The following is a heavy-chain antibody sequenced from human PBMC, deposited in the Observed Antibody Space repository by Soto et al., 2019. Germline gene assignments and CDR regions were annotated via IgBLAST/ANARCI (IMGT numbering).Heavy chain of an antibody. Sequence: ASVKVSCKASGYTFTSYGISWVRQAPGQGLEWMGWISAYNGNTNYAQKLQGRVTMTTDTSTSTAYMELRSLRSDDTAVYYCARDGSYCGGDCYWGPFYYYVMDVGGQGTTVTVSS. CDR1: GYTFTSYG. D-gene: IGHD2-21*02. CDR3: ARDGSYCGGDCYWGPFYYYVMDV. CDR2: ISAYNGNT. J-gene: IGHJ6*02. V-gene: IGHV1-18*01.